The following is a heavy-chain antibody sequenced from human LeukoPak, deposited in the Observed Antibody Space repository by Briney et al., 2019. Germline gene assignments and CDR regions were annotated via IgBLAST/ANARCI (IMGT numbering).Heavy chain of an antibody. CDR3: ARERGLGLPFDS. CDR2: TYYRSKWYN. D-gene: IGHD3/OR15-3a*01. J-gene: IGHJ4*02. V-gene: IGHV6-1*01. Sequence: SQTLSLTCGISGDSVSSNSATWNWIRQSPSRGLEWLGRTYYRSKWYNDYAVSVKSRITINPDTSKNQFSLQLKSVTPEDMAVYYCARERGLGLPFDSWGQGTLVTVSS. CDR1: GDSVSSNSAT.